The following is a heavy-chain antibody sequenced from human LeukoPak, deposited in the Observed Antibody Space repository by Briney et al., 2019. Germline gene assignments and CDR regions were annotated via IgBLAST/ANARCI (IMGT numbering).Heavy chain of an antibody. D-gene: IGHD2-15*01. CDR3: ARGDEAYCSGGSCYPSY. CDR1: GYTFTSYD. Sequence: ASVKVSCKASGYTFTSYDINWVRQATGQGLEWMGWMNPNSGNTGYAQKFQGRVTMTRNTSISTAYMELSSLRSEDTAVYYCARGDEAYCSGGSCYPSYRGQGTLVTVSS. CDR2: MNPNSGNT. V-gene: IGHV1-8*01. J-gene: IGHJ4*02.